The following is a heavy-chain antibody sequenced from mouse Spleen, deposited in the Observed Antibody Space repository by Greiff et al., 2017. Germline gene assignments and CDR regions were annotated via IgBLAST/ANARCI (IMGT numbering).Heavy chain of an antibody. Sequence: EVKVEESGGGLVKPGGSLKLSCAASGFTFSDYGMHWVRQAPEKGLEWVAYISSGSSTIYYADTVKGRFTISRDNAKNTLFLQMTSLRSEDTAMYYCAREGDITTAGDYWGQGTTLTVSS. V-gene: IGHV5-17*01. CDR2: ISSGSSTI. CDR3: AREGDITTAGDY. D-gene: IGHD1-2*01. CDR1: GFTFSDYG. J-gene: IGHJ2*01.